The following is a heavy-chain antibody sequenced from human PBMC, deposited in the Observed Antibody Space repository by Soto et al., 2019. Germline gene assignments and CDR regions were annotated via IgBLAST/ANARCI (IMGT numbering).Heavy chain of an antibody. CDR3: ARRYGWAFDI. V-gene: IGHV4-59*08. CDR1: GGSISIYY. D-gene: IGHD3-16*01. Sequence: PSETLSLTCTVSGGSISIYYWSWIRQPPGKGLEWIGYIYYSGSTNYNPSLKSRVTISVDTSKNQFSLKLSSVTAADTAVYYCARRYGWAFDIWGQGTMVTVSS. J-gene: IGHJ3*02. CDR2: IYYSGST.